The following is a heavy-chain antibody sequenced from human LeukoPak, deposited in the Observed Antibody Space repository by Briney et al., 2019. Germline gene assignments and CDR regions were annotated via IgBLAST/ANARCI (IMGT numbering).Heavy chain of an antibody. CDR1: GFTFSSYW. J-gene: IGHJ4*02. CDR2: MNQDGSEK. V-gene: IGHV3-7*01. CDR3: ARDDSGPDY. D-gene: IGHD6-19*01. Sequence: GGSLGLSCAASGFTFSSYWMSWVRQAPGKGLEWVANMNQDGSEKYYVDSVKGRFTISRDNAENSLYLQVNSLRAEDTAVYYCARDDSGPDYWGQGTLVTVSS.